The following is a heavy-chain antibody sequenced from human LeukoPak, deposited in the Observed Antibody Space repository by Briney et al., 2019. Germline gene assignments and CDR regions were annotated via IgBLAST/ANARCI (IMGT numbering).Heavy chain of an antibody. CDR2: INSDGINT. V-gene: IGHV3-74*01. J-gene: IGHJ4*02. Sequence: GGSLRLSCAASGFTFSNYWMHWVRQAPGKGLVWVSRINSDGINTSYADSVKGRFTISSDNSKNTLYLQMNSLRAEDTAVYYCARDPPIEYYFDYWGQGTLVTVSS. CDR3: ARDPPIEYYFDY. CDR1: GFTFSNYW.